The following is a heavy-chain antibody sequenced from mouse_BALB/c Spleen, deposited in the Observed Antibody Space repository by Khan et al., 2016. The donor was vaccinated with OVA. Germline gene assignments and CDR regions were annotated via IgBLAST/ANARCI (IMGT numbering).Heavy chain of an antibody. CDR1: GYTFTDYN. CDR3: SRSGYGSFGY. Sequence: VQLQQSGPELVKPGASVKISCKASGYTFTDYNMDWVKQRQGESLEWIGYIFPNTGDTGYNQKFKTKATLTVDVSSSTAYMELRSLTSEDSAVYFCSRSGYGSFGYWGRGTLVTVSA. J-gene: IGHJ3*01. D-gene: IGHD1-2*01. V-gene: IGHV1S29*02. CDR2: IFPNTGDT.